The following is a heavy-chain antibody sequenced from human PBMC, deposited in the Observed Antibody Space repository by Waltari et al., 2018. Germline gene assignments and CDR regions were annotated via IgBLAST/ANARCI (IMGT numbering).Heavy chain of an antibody. CDR2: MNHNSGHT. CDR1: GDSLTNYD. J-gene: IGHJ3*01. D-gene: IGHD4-17*01. V-gene: IGHV1-8*01. CDR3: VKGETGYGDDNGDGFGV. Sequence: QVQLVQSGAEVKKPGASVKVSCMASGDSLTNYDINWVRQASGQGLEWVGWMNHNSGHTGYAQKFQGRVTLTRNTSISTTFMELSSLRVVDTAVYSCVKGETGYGDDNGDGFGVWGQGTMVTVLS.